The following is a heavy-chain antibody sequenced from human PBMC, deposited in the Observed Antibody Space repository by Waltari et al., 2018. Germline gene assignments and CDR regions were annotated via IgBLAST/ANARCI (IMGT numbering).Heavy chain of an antibody. CDR1: GFTSGTSW. J-gene: IGHJ6*03. CDR3: AREGPQLSDYMDV. Sequence: EVQLVESGGRLVPPGGSLRISCAVSGFTSGTSWMHWVRQAPGKGRVWVSRINKDGSSISYADSVEGRFTISRDNAKKTLYLQMNSLRAEDTGVYYCAREGPQLSDYMDVWGKGTTVNVSS. CDR2: INKDGSSI. D-gene: IGHD2-15*01. V-gene: IGHV3-74*01.